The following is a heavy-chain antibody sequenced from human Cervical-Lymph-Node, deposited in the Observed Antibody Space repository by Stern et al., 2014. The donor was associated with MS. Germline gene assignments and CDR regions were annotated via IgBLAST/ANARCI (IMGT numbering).Heavy chain of an antibody. CDR3: ARDGVGNDDALDI. J-gene: IGHJ3*02. Sequence: VQLVQSGAEVKKPGASVKVSCKASGYTFTRYGVSWVRQAPGQGLEWMGWISGNTGNTKDAQQVQGRVTMTPDTFTTTTSMALRSLGSDDTAVYYCARDGVGNDDALDIWGQGTMITVSS. V-gene: IGHV1-18*01. CDR1: GYTFTRYG. D-gene: IGHD7-27*01. CDR2: ISGNTGNT.